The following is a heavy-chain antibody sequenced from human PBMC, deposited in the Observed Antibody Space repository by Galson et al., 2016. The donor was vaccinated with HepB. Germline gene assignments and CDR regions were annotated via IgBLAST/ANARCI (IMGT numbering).Heavy chain of an antibody. Sequence: QSGAEVKKPGESQRISCKGSGYSFSGYWIGWVRQMPGKGLEWMGIIYPGDSDTRYSPSFQGQVTMSADKSISTAYLQWSSLKASDTAIYYCARQGHDSDFGWSHLDYWGQGTLVTVSS. CDR2: IYPGDSDT. D-gene: IGHD6-19*01. V-gene: IGHV5-51*01. CDR3: ARQGHDSDFGWSHLDY. J-gene: IGHJ4*02. CDR1: GYSFSGYW.